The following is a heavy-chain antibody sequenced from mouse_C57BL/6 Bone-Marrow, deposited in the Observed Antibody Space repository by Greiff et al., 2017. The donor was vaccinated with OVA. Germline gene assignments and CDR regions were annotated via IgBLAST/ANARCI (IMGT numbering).Heavy chain of an antibody. V-gene: IGHV1-43*01. J-gene: IGHJ2*01. Sequence: EVQLQQSGPELVKPGASVKISCKASGYSFTGYYMHWVKQSSEKSLEWIGEINPSTGGTSYNQKFKGKATLTVDKSSSTAYMQLKSLTSEDSAVYYCARRYYGSSYGYWGQGTTLTVSS. CDR1: GYSFTGYY. D-gene: IGHD1-1*01. CDR3: ARRYYGSSYGY. CDR2: INPSTGGT.